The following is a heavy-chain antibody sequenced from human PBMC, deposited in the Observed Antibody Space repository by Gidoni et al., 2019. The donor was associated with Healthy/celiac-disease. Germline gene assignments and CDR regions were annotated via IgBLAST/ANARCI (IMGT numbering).Heavy chain of an antibody. J-gene: IGHJ4*02. CDR1: GFTFSSYA. CDR3: AKDHALTYYDFWTLCDY. V-gene: IGHV3-23*01. Sequence: EVQLLESGGGLVQPGGSLRLSCAASGFTFSSYAMSWVRQAPGKGLEWVSAISGSGGSTYYADSVKGRFTISRDNSKNTLYLQMNSLRAEDTAVYYCAKDHALTYYDFWTLCDYWGQGTLVTVSS. D-gene: IGHD3-3*01. CDR2: ISGSGGST.